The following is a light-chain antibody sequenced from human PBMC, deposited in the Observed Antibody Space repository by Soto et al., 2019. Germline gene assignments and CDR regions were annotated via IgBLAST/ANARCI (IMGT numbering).Light chain of an antibody. J-gene: IGKJ3*01. Sequence: EIVLTQSPATLSLSPGERVTLSCRASQSVSVYLAWFQQKPGKAPRLLIYDAANMATGIPARFSGSGSGTDCTLTISSLEHDDFALYYCQQRYNLPFTFGPGTKLDI. CDR2: DAA. CDR3: QQRYNLPFT. V-gene: IGKV3-11*01. CDR1: QSVSVY.